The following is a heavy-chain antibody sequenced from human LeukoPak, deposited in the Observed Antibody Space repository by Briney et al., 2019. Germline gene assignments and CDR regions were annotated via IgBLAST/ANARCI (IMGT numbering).Heavy chain of an antibody. CDR3: AHPPLYSSSWYY. V-gene: IGHV2-5*02. Sequence: SGPTLVNPTQTDTLTCTFSGFSLSTSGVGVGWIRQPPGKALEWLALIYWDDDKRYSPSLKSRLTITKDTSKNQVVLTITNMAALDSTTYYCAHPPLYSSSWYYWGQGTLVTVSS. CDR1: GFSLSTSGVG. J-gene: IGHJ4*02. CDR2: IYWDDDK. D-gene: IGHD6-13*01.